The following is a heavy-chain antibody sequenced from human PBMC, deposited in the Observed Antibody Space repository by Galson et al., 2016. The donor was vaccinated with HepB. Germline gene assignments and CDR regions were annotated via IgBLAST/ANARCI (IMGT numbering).Heavy chain of an antibody. CDR2: ISWNSGSI. CDR3: AKDIEAWCIAVTGYFDY. J-gene: IGHJ4*02. CDR1: GFTFDDHG. Sequence: SLRLSCAGSGFTFDDHGMHWVRQAPGKGLEWVSSISWNSGSIAYAGSVKGRFTISRDNAKNSLYLHMNSLRPEDTALYYCAKDIEAWCIAVTGYFDYWGQGTLVTVSS. D-gene: IGHD6-19*01. V-gene: IGHV3-9*01.